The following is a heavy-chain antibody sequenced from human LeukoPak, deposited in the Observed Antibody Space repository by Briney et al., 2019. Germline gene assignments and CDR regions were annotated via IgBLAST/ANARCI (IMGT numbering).Heavy chain of an antibody. J-gene: IGHJ4*02. D-gene: IGHD5-18*01. CDR2: INHSGST. CDR3: ARGYSYGPGY. Sequence: PSETLSLTCAVYGGSFSGYYWSWIRQPPGKGLEWIGEINHSGSTNYNPSLKSRVTISVDTSKNQFSLKLSSVTAADTAVHYCARGYSYGPGYWGQGTLVTVSS. CDR1: GGSFSGYY. V-gene: IGHV4-34*01.